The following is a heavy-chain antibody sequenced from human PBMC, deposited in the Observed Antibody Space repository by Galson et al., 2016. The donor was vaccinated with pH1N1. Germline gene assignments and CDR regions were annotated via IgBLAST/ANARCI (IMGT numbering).Heavy chain of an antibody. V-gene: IGHV6-1*01. CDR1: GDSVSNNNAA. CDR3: ARETYPYDSGNFYFSGFDV. D-gene: IGHD3-9*01. CDR2: TYYRSRWSH. J-gene: IGHJ6*02. Sequence: CAISGDSVSNNNAAWNCIRQSPSGGLEWLGRTYYRSRWSHVSTTAVKDRITITPATSKNQISLHLSSMSPEDTAVYFCARETYPYDSGNFYFSGFDVWGQGITVTVSS.